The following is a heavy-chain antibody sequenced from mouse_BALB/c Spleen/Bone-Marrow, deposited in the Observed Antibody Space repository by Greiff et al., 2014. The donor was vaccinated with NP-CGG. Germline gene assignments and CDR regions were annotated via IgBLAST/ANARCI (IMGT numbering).Heavy chain of an antibody. V-gene: IGHV2-6-2*01. CDR3: ARHDNDGYYLAY. J-gene: IGHJ3*01. Sequence: VMLVESGPDLVAPSQSLSITCTVSGFSLTSYGVHWVRQPPGKGLEWLVVIWSDGSTTYNSDLKSRLSISKDNSKSQVFLKMNSLQTDDTAMYYCARHDNDGYYLAYWGQGTLVTVSA. CDR2: IWSDGST. D-gene: IGHD2-3*01. CDR1: GFSLTSYG.